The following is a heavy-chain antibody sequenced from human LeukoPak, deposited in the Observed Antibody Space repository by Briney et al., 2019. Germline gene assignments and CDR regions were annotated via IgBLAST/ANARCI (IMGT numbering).Heavy chain of an antibody. J-gene: IGHJ4*02. CDR2: ISSSATTI. V-gene: IGHV3-48*01. CDR3: ARSPYSSGWQSDY. D-gene: IGHD6-19*01. Sequence: GGSLRLSCAASGFILGSFSMNWVRQAPGKGLEWLSYISSSATTIYYADSVKGRFTISRDNSKNTLYLQMNSLRAEDTAVYYCARSPYSSGWQSDYWGQGTLVTASS. CDR1: GFILGSFS.